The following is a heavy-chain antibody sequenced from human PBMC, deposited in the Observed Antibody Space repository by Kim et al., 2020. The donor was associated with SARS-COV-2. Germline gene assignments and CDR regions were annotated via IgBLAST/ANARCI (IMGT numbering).Heavy chain of an antibody. J-gene: IGHJ4*02. V-gene: IGHV3-23*01. CDR1: GFTFSSCA. Sequence: GGSLRLSCVASGFTFSSCAMAWVRQAPGKGLEWVSSIGSNGGGTYYADSVKGRFTIFRDNSKNTLYLQMNSLRAEDTAVYHCATSMVRGLYDYWGQGTLVTVSS. CDR2: IGSNGGGT. CDR3: ATSMVRGLYDY. D-gene: IGHD3-10*01.